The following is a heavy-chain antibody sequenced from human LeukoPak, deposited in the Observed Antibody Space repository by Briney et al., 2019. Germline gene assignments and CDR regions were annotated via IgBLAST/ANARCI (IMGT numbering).Heavy chain of an antibody. CDR2: ISSSSSYI. Sequence: PGGSLRLSCAASGFTFSSYSMNWVRQAPGKGLEWVSSISSSSSYIYYADSVKGRFTISRDNAKNSLYLQMNSLRAEDTAVYYCARVVPSRGAFDIWGQGTMVTVSS. J-gene: IGHJ3*02. CDR3: ARVVPSRGAFDI. V-gene: IGHV3-21*01. D-gene: IGHD3-10*01. CDR1: GFTFSSYS.